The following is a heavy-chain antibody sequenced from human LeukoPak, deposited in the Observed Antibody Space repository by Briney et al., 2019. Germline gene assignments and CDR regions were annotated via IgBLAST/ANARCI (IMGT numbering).Heavy chain of an antibody. J-gene: IGHJ4*02. CDR2: ISYDGSNK. V-gene: IGHV3-30*04. CDR1: GFTFSSYA. CDR3: AKAQVAGTAGFDY. D-gene: IGHD6-19*01. Sequence: GGSLGLSCAASGFTFSSYAMHWVRQAPGKGLEWVAVISYDGSNKYYADSVKGRFIISRDNSKNTLYLQMNSLRAEDTAVYYCAKAQVAGTAGFDYWGQGTLVTVSS.